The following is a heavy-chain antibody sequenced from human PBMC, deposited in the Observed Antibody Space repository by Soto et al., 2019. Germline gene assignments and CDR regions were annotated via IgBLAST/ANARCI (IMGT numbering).Heavy chain of an antibody. J-gene: IGHJ4*02. CDR1: GGSISSGGYY. CDR2: IYYSGST. Sequence: SETLSLTCTVSGGSISSGGYYWSWIRQHPGKGLEWIGYIYYSGSTYYNPSLKSRVTISVDTSKNQFSLKLSSVTAADTAVYYCARGPLLRYFDWLFPYYFDYWGQGTPVTVSS. V-gene: IGHV4-31*03. CDR3: ARGPLLRYFDWLFPYYFDY. D-gene: IGHD3-9*01.